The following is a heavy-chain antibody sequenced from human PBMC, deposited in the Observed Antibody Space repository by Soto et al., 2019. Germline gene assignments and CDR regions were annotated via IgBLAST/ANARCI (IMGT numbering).Heavy chain of an antibody. D-gene: IGHD3-22*01. Sequence: GASVKLSCKASGGTFSSYAISWVRQAPGQGLEWMGGIIPIFGTANYAQKFQGRVTITADESTSTAYMELSSLRSEDTAVYYCARTSDPNYYDSSGYYYASTVYWGPGTLGAV. CDR2: IIPIFGTA. CDR1: GGTFSSYA. J-gene: IGHJ4*02. CDR3: ARTSDPNYYDSSGYYYASTVY. V-gene: IGHV1-69*13.